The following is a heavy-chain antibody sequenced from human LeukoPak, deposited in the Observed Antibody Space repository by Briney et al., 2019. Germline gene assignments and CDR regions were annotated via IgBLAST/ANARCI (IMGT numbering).Heavy chain of an antibody. CDR1: GGSVSSTSYY. CDR2: VYYSGST. D-gene: IGHD3-3*01. J-gene: IGHJ4*02. Sequence: SETLSLTCTVSGGSVSSTSYYWGWIRQPPGKGLEWIGTVYYSGSTYYNPSLKSRVTISVDTSKNQFSLKLSSVTAADTAVYYCARIVWSGNAGNFDYWGQGTLVTVS. CDR3: ARIVWSGNAGNFDY. V-gene: IGHV4-39*01.